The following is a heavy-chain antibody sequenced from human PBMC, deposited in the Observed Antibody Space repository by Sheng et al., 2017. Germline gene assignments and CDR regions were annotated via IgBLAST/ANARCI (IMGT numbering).Heavy chain of an antibody. Sequence: QVQLVQSGSELMKPGDSVKVSCKASGYTFTDYAMNWVRQAPGQGLEWMGWINTNTGNPTYAQAFTGRFVFSLDTSVNTAYLEIFSLKAEDTAVFYCAREESGLLDPWGQGTLVTGLL. D-gene: IGHD7-27*01. CDR2: INTNTGNP. CDR1: GYTFTDYA. J-gene: IGHJ5*02. V-gene: IGHV7-4-1*01. CDR3: AREESGLLDP.